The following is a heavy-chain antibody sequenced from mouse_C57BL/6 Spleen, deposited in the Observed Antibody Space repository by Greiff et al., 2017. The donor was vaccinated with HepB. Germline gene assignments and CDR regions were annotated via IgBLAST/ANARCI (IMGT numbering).Heavy chain of an antibody. V-gene: IGHV1-82*01. D-gene: IGHD3-2*02. J-gene: IGHJ2*01. CDR1: GYAFSSSW. Sequence: QVQLQQSGPELVKPGASVKISCKASGYAFSSSWMNWVKQRPGKGLEWIGRIYPGDGDTNYNGKFKGKATLTADKSSSTAYMQLSSLTSEDSAVYFCAREGGLRLHYWGQGTTLTVSS. CDR2: IYPGDGDT. CDR3: AREGGLRLHY.